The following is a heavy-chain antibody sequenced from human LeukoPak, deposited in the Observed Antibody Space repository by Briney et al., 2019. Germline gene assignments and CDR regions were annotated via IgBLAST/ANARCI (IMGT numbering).Heavy chain of an antibody. CDR3: ARGSRRVVLDYYYYMDV. V-gene: IGHV4-38-2*02. CDR1: GDSFNNGLY. CDR2: IFYSGSA. D-gene: IGHD3-3*01. J-gene: IGHJ6*03. Sequence: SETLSLTCTVSGDSFNNGLYWGWIRQPPGKGLEWIGYIFYSGSAYYNPSLKSRFTISVDTSKNQFSLKLSSVTAADTAFYYCARGSRRVVLDYYYYMDVWGKGTTVTVSS.